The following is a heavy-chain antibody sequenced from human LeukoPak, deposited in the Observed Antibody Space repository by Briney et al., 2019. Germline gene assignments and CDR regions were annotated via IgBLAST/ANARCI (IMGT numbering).Heavy chain of an antibody. CDR3: ARSATAYCGGDCYSDY. V-gene: IGHV1-69*04. D-gene: IGHD2-21*02. Sequence: ASVKVSCKASGGTFSSYAISWVRQAPGQGLEWMGRIIPILGIANYAQKFQGTVTITADKSTSTAYMELSSLRSEDTAVYYCARSATAYCGGDCYSDYWGQGTLVTVSS. CDR1: GGTFSSYA. J-gene: IGHJ4*02. CDR2: IIPILGIA.